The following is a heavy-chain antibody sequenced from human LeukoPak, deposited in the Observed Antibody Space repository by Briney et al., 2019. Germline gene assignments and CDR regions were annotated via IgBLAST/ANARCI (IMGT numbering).Heavy chain of an antibody. CDR2: IYPGDSDT. D-gene: IGHD3-9*01. CDR1: GYSFTSHW. V-gene: IGHV5-51*01. CDR3: ASGPAYDILTGYLQYYFDY. J-gene: IGHJ4*02. Sequence: GESLKISCKGSGYSFTSHWIGWVRQMPGKGLEWMGIIYPGDSDTRYSPSFQGQGTISADKSISTAYLQWSSLKASDTAMYYCASGPAYDILTGYLQYYFDYWGQGTLVTVSS.